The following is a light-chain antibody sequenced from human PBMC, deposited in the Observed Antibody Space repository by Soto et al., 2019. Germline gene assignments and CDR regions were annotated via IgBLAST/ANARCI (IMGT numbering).Light chain of an antibody. Sequence: EIVMTQSPATLSVSVGERATLSCRASQSVSSNLAWYQQKPGQAPRLLIYGASTRATGIPARFSGSGSGTEFTLTISSLQSEDFAVYYCQQYNNYRTFGEGTKVEIK. CDR2: GAS. CDR3: QQYNNYRT. CDR1: QSVSSN. V-gene: IGKV3-15*01. J-gene: IGKJ1*01.